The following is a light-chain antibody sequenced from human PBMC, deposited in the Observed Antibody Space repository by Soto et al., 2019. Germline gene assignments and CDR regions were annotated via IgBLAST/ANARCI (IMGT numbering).Light chain of an antibody. CDR1: SRDVGGHDY. CDR3: SAYVTGNTLI. J-gene: IGLJ2*01. V-gene: IGLV2-8*01. CDR2: EVS. Sequence: QSALTQPPSASGSPGQSVTISCTGTSRDVGGHDYVSWYQQHPGKAPKLMIYEVSKRPSGVPDRFSGSKSGNTASLTVSGLQAEVEADYYCSAYVTGNTLIFGGGTKLTVL.